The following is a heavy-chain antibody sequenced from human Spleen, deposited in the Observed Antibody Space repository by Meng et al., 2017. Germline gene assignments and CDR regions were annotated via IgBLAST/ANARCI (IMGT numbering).Heavy chain of an antibody. V-gene: IGHV3-21*01. CDR3: ASLVPSDY. J-gene: IGHJ4*02. Sequence: GESLKISCAASGFTFSSYSMNWVRQAPGKGLEWVSSISSSSSYIYYADSVKGRFTISRDNAKNSLYLQMNSLRAEDTAVYYCASLVPSDYWGQGTLVTVSS. CDR2: ISSSSSYI. CDR1: GFTFSSYS. D-gene: IGHD6-13*01.